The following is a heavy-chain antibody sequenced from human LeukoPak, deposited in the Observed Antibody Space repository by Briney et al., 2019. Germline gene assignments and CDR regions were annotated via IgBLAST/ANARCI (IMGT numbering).Heavy chain of an antibody. Sequence: GGSLKLSCAASGFTFSSYSMNWVRQAPGKGLEWVSSISSSSSYIYYADSVKGRFTISRDNAKNSLYLQMNSLRAEDTAVYYCASLYDSSGYGAFDIWGQGTMVTVSS. V-gene: IGHV3-21*01. CDR1: GFTFSSYS. CDR3: ASLYDSSGYGAFDI. J-gene: IGHJ3*02. CDR2: ISSSSSYI. D-gene: IGHD3-22*01.